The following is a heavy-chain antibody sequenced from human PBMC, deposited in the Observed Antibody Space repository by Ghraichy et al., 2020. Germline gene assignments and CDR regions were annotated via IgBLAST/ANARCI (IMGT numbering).Heavy chain of an antibody. CDR3: AKVRAVAGFDAFDI. CDR2: ISGSGGSA. CDR1: GFTFSSYA. J-gene: IGHJ3*02. Sequence: GGSLRLSCAASGFTFSSYAMSWVRQAPGKGLKWVSVISGSGGSAYSADSVKGRFTISRDNPKNTLSLQMNSLRAEDTAVYYCAKVRAVAGFDAFDIWGQGTMVTVSS. V-gene: IGHV3-23*01. D-gene: IGHD6-19*01.